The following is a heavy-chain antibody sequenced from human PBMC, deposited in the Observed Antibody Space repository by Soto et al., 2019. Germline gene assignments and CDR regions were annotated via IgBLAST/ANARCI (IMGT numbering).Heavy chain of an antibody. CDR3: ASLSQSSGWYGHYYYAMDV. J-gene: IGHJ6*01. D-gene: IGHD6-19*01. CDR2: IIPIFGTA. Sequence: SVKVSCKASGGTFSSYAISWVRQAPGQGLEWMGGIIPIFGTANYAQKFQGRVTITADESTSTAYMELSSLRSEDTAVYYCASLSQSSGWYGHYYYAMDVWGQGTTVTVYS. CDR1: GGTFSSYA. V-gene: IGHV1-69*13.